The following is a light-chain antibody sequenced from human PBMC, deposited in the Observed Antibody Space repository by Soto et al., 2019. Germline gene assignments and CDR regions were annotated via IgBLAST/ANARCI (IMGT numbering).Light chain of an antibody. Sequence: MMMTQSPATLSVSPGERVTLSCRTSHSVNSHVAWYQQRPGQPPRLLIHDASHRAAGIPARFSGSGFGTDFTLTISSLEPEDAAVYYCQQRSNWPPITFGQGTRLE. J-gene: IGKJ5*01. CDR1: HSVNSH. V-gene: IGKV3-11*01. CDR2: DAS. CDR3: QQRSNWPPIT.